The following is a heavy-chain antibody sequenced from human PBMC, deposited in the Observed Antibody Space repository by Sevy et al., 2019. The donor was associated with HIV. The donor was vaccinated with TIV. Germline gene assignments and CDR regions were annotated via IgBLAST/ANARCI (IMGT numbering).Heavy chain of an antibody. D-gene: IGHD1-7*01. J-gene: IGHJ4*02. CDR3: ARGENWNYAEY. Sequence: GGSLRLSCAASGFTFNSYSINWVRQAPGKGLEWVSYISSLSNYIYYADSLKGRFTISRDNAKDSVYLQMNSLRVEDTAVYYCARGENWNYAEYWGQGILVTVSS. CDR2: ISSLSNYI. CDR1: GFTFNSYS. V-gene: IGHV3-21*01.